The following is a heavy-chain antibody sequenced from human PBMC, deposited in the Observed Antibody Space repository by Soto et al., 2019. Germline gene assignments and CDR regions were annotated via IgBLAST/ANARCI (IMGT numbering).Heavy chain of an antibody. CDR2: VYYDGTT. V-gene: IGHV4-59*01. CDR1: GGSISSYY. Sequence: SETLSLTCTVSGGSISSYYWSWIRQPPGKGLEWIGYVYYDGTTNYNPSLKSRVTTSLDTSKNQVSLNLNSVTAADTAVYYCATGQYYYGSKDWGQGTLVTVSS. D-gene: IGHD3-10*01. CDR3: ATGQYYYGSKD. J-gene: IGHJ4*02.